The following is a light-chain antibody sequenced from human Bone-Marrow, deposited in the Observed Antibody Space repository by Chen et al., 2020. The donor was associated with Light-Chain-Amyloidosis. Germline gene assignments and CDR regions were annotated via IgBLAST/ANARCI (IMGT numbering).Light chain of an antibody. CDR1: ESITTY. J-gene: IGKJ2*01. CDR3: QQSYSNPRT. CDR2: GSS. V-gene: IGKV1-39*01. Sequence: DIQMTQSPPSLSASVGARVTMSCRASESITTYLNWYQQRPGKAPRLLIFGSSSLQGGVPPRFSGSGSATDFTLTIENLQPEDAATYFCQQSYSNPRTFGRGTKV.